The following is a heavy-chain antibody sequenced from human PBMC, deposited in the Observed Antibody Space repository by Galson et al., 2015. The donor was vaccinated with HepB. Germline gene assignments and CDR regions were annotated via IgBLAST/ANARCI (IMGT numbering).Heavy chain of an antibody. V-gene: IGHV3-53*01. Sequence: SLRLSCAASGFSVGSTYMTWVRQAPGKGLEWVSMMNADGSSYYADSVKGRFTFSRDNSENTVYLQMYSLRADDTAVYYCATANRYCTGSACYTYFAYWGQGTLVTASS. CDR2: MNADGSS. CDR1: GFSVGSTY. CDR3: ATANRYCTGSACYTYFAY. D-gene: IGHD2-8*02. J-gene: IGHJ4*02.